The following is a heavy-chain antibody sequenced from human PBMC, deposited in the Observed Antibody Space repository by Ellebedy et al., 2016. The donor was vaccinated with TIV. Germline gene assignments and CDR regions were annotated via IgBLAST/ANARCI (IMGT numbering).Heavy chain of an antibody. CDR1: GFTFSSYA. CDR2: ISGSGGST. V-gene: IGHV3-23*01. J-gene: IGHJ5*02. CDR3: SKGSTVVRGVFMT. D-gene: IGHD3-10*01. Sequence: PGGSLRLSCAASGFTFSSYAMSWVRQAPGKGPEWVSYISGSGGSTYYRDSVKGRFTISRDNSNNTLYLQMTSLRADDTAVYYCSKGSTVVRGVFMTWGQGTLVTVSS.